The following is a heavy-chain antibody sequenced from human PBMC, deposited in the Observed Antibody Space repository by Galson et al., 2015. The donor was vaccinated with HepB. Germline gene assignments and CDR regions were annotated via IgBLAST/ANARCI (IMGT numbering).Heavy chain of an antibody. V-gene: IGHV1-2*06. D-gene: IGHD1-26*01. CDR2: INPNSGGT. CDR3: AREVGATTGRFDY. Sequence: SVKVSCKASGYTFTGYYMHWVRQAPGQGLEWMGRINPNSGGTNYAQKFQGRVTMTRDTSISTAYMELSRLRSDDTAVYYCAREVGATTGRFDYWGQGTLVTVSS. J-gene: IGHJ4*02. CDR1: GYTFTGYY.